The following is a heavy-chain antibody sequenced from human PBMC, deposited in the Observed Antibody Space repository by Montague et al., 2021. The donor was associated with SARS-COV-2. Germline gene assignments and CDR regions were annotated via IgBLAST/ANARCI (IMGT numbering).Heavy chain of an antibody. CDR3: ARQALTRITISGVVISEGCFAP. CDR1: GGSISSGSYY. Sequence: SETLSLTCTVSGGSISSGSYYWGWIRQPPGKGLEWIGSLYYSGSTYYNPSLKSRVTISVDTSKNQFSLKLSSVTAADTVVYYCARQALTRITISGVVISEGCFAPWGQGALVTVCS. CDR2: LYYSGST. J-gene: IGHJ5*02. V-gene: IGHV4-39*01. D-gene: IGHD3-3*01.